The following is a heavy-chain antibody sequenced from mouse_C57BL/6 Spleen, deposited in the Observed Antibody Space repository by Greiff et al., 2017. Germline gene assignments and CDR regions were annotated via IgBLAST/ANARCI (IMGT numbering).Heavy chain of an antibody. CDR2: IHPNSGST. Sequence: QVQLQQPGAELVKPGASVKLSCKASGYTFTSYWMHWVKQRPGQGLEWIGMIHPNSGSTNYNEKFKSKDTLTVDKSSSTAYMQLSSLTSEDSAVDYCALYDYPWYFDVWGTGTTVTVSS. J-gene: IGHJ1*03. CDR3: ALYDYPWYFDV. D-gene: IGHD2-4*01. V-gene: IGHV1-64*01. CDR1: GYTFTSYW.